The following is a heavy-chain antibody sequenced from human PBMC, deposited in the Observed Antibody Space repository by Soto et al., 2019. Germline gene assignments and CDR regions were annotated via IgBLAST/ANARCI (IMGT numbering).Heavy chain of an antibody. Sequence: QLQLHEFGSGLVKPSQTLSLTCAVSGGSISSGGYSWSWIRQPPGKGLEWIGYIYHSGSTYYNPSLKSRVTISVDRSKNQFSLKLSSVTAADTAVYYCARVPDRWGQGTLVTVSS. V-gene: IGHV4-30-2*01. CDR1: GGSISSGGYS. CDR3: ARVPDR. D-gene: IGHD2-2*01. CDR2: IYHSGST. J-gene: IGHJ5*02.